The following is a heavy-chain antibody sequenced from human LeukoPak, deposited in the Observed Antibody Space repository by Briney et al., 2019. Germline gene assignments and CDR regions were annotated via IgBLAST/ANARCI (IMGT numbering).Heavy chain of an antibody. V-gene: IGHV5-51*01. CDR3: ARRVATVNGVFDY. CDR1: GYSFTNYW. J-gene: IGHJ4*02. Sequence: GESLKISCKGSGYSFTNYWIGWVRQMPGKGLEWMGIICPGDSETRYNPSFQGQVTISADKSISTAYLQWSSLKASDTAVYYCARRVATVNGVFDYWGQGTLVTVSS. CDR2: ICPGDSET. D-gene: IGHD5-12*01.